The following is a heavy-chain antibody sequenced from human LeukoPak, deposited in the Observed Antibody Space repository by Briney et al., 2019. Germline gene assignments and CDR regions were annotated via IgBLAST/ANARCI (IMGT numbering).Heavy chain of an antibody. CDR2: INSDGSEG. D-gene: IGHD6-6*01. V-gene: IGHV3-7*03. CDR3: ARSSYSSSSSV. CDR1: GFTFSGFW. Sequence: GGSLRLSCAVSGFTFSGFWMSWSRQAPGKGLEWVASINSDGSEGYYADVVKGRFPISRDNAKNSLYLQINSLRAEDTAVYYCARSSYSSSSSVWGQGTMVTVSS. J-gene: IGHJ3*01.